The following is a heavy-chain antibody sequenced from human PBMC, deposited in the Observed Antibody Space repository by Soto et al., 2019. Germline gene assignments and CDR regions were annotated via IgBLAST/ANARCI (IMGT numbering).Heavy chain of an antibody. CDR1: GFTFSSYA. CDR2: ISYDGSNK. CDR3: ARAGEPGGYSYGLGSGY. V-gene: IGHV3-30-3*01. Sequence: QVQLVESGGGVVQPGRSLRLSCAASGFTFSSYAMHWVRQAPGKGLEWVAVISYDGSNKYYADSVKGRFTISRDNSKNALYLQMNSLRAEDTAVYYCARAGEPGGYSYGLGSGYWGQGTLVTVSS. D-gene: IGHD5-18*01. J-gene: IGHJ4*02.